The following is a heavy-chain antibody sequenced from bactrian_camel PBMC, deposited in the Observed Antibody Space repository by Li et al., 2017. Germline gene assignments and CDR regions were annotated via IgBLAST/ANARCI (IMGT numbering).Heavy chain of an antibody. Sequence: DVQLVESGGGSVQAGGSLRLSCAAAEYSVTDNTMAWFRQAPGKEREGVATFYTGDGTTSYADSVKGRFTISQDNAQSTVYLQMDSLKPEDTAMYHCAARTRGGTWCGLFTSMYFSWGQGTQVTVS. V-gene: IGHV3S31*01. D-gene: IGHD2*01. CDR2: FYTGDGTT. CDR1: EYSVTDNT. J-gene: IGHJ6*01. CDR3: AARTRGGTWCGLFTSMYFS.